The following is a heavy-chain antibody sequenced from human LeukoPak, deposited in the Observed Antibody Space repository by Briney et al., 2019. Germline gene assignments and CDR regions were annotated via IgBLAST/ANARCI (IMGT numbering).Heavy chain of an antibody. J-gene: IGHJ4*02. CDR1: GYSFTSHW. CDR3: ARSSHAAAGYFDY. CDR2: IYPGDSDT. Sequence: GESLKISCKGSGYSFTSHWIGWVRQMPGEGLEWMGIIYPGDSDTRYSPSFQGQVTISADKSISTAYLQWSSLKASDTAMYYCARSSHAAAGYFDYWGQGTLVTVSS. D-gene: IGHD6-13*01. V-gene: IGHV5-51*01.